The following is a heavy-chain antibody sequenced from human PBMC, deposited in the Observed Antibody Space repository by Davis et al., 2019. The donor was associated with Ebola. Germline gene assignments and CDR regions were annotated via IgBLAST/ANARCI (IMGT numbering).Heavy chain of an antibody. Sequence: GESLKISCAASGFTFSSYWMSWVRQAPGKGLEWVANIKQDGSEKYYADSAKGRFTISRDNSRNTLYLQMNSLRAEDTALYYCARRSSGTYGFDYWGHGTLVTVSS. D-gene: IGHD1-26*01. CDR1: GFTFSSYW. CDR3: ARRSSGTYGFDY. V-gene: IGHV3-7*01. J-gene: IGHJ4*01. CDR2: IKQDGSEK.